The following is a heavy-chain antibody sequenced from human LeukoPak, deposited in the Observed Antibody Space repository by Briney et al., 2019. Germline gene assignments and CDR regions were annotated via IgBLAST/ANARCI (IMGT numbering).Heavy chain of an antibody. CDR2: ISGSGGNT. D-gene: IGHD2-21*01. CDR3: AKDQRNSPTDY. Sequence: PGGPLRLSCAASGFTFSSSGVSWVRQAPGKGLEWVSGISGSGGNTYYADSVKGRFTTSRDNSKNTLYLQMNSLRAEDTAVYYCAKDQRNSPTDYWGQGTLVTVSS. CDR1: GFTFSSSG. V-gene: IGHV3-23*01. J-gene: IGHJ4*02.